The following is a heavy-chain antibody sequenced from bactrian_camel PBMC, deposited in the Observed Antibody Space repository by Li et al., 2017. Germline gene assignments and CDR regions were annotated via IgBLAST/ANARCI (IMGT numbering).Heavy chain of an antibody. CDR2: INSDGSNT. CDR3: AVEIRGEWSGGNCPRLTSQEDYVY. Sequence: VQLVESGGGSEQAGGSLTLSCSAGGSTSMYWWMGWVRQTPGKGLEWVSSINSDGSNTYYANSVKGRFTVSQDNAKDTLFLQMTSLKSDDTAKYFCAVEIRGEWSGGNCPRLTSQEDYVYWGLGTQVTVS. D-gene: IGHD8*01. J-gene: IGHJ4*01. V-gene: IGHV3S6*01. CDR1: GSTSMYWW.